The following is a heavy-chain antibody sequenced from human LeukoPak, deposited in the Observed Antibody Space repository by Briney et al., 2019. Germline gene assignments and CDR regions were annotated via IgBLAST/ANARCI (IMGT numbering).Heavy chain of an antibody. Sequence: GGSLRLSCAASGFPFSSYSMNWVRQAPGKGPEWVSYISSSSNTIYYADSVKGRFTISRDNAKNSLYLQMNSLRDEDTAVYYCARRHSSGYHFDYWGQGTLVTVSS. CDR2: ISSSSNTI. V-gene: IGHV3-48*02. CDR3: ARRHSSGYHFDY. D-gene: IGHD6-19*01. CDR1: GFPFSSYS. J-gene: IGHJ4*02.